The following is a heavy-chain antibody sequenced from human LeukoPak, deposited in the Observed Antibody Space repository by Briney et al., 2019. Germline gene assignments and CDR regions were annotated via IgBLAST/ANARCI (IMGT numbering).Heavy chain of an antibody. V-gene: IGHV3-13*01. D-gene: IGHD6-13*01. CDR1: GFTFSSYD. Sequence: GGSLRLSCAASGFTFSSYDMHWVRQATGKGLEWVSAIGTAGDTYYPGSVKGRFTISRDNAKNTLYLQMNSLRAEDTAVYYCASRSFSSSWLRGRNGMDVWGQGTTVTVSS. CDR3: ASRSFSSSWLRGRNGMDV. CDR2: IGTAGDT. J-gene: IGHJ6*02.